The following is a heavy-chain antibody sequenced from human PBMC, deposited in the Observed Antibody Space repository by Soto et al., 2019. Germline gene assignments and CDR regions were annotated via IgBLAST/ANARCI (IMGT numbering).Heavy chain of an antibody. CDR1: KYPFSSYD. CDR2: INPNSGNT. D-gene: IGHD2-15*01. CDR3: PRDTSCSGENAFDI. J-gene: IGHJ3*02. Sequence: QVQLVQSGAEVKKPGASVKVSCKTSKYPFSSYDLHWVRQATGQGLEWMGWINPNSGNTAFAQKFQGRVTMTRHTSISTAYLELGILISEDTAVFYCPRDTSCSGENAFDIWGQGTTVIVSS. V-gene: IGHV1-8*01.